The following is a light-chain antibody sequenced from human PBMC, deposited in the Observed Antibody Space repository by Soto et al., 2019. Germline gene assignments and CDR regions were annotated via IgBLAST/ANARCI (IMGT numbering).Light chain of an antibody. V-gene: IGLV2-14*01. Sequence: QSALTQPASVSGSPGQSITISCSGGTSDIGTYNYVSWYQHHPGKVPKVMIYEVSNRPSGVSNRFSGSKSGNTASLTISGLQPEDEADYYCISYTRSATLVFGGGTKLTVL. CDR1: TSDIGTYNY. CDR2: EVS. CDR3: ISYTRSATLV. J-gene: IGLJ3*02.